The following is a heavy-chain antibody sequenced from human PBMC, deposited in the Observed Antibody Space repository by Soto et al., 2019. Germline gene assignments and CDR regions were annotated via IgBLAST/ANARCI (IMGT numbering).Heavy chain of an antibody. CDR2: FDPEDGET. CDR3: ATLRGAYCGGDCYPNDAFDI. Sequence: QVQLVQSGAEVKKPGASVKVSCKVSGYTLTELSMHWVRQAPGKGLEWMGGFDPEDGETIYAQKFQVRVTMNEDTSTDTAYMDLSSLRSEDTAVYYCATLRGAYCGGDCYPNDAFDIWGQGTMVTVSS. V-gene: IGHV1-24*01. CDR1: GYTLTELS. J-gene: IGHJ3*02. D-gene: IGHD2-21*02.